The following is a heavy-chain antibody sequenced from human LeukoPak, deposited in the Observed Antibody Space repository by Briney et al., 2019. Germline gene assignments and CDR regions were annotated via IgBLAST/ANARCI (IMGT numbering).Heavy chain of an antibody. V-gene: IGHV3-30*02. CDR1: EFTFSSYG. CDR3: APQGDGYNSPFGY. J-gene: IGHJ4*02. Sequence: GGSLRLSCAASEFTFSSYGMHWVRQAPGKGLEWVAFIRYDGNNKYYADSVKGRFTISRDNSKNTLYLQMNSLRAEDTAVYYCAPQGDGYNSPFGYWGQGTLVTVSS. CDR2: IRYDGNNK. D-gene: IGHD5-24*01.